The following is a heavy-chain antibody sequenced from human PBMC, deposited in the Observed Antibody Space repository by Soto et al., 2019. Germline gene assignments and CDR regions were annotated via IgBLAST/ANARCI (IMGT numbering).Heavy chain of an antibody. D-gene: IGHD3-3*01. CDR3: AKDYNFWSRGVRYYYYMDV. V-gene: IGHV3-23*01. Sequence: EVQLLECGGGLVQPGGSLRLSCAASGFTFSSYAMSWVRQAPGKGLEWVSAISGSGGSTYYADSVKGRFTISRDNSKNTLYLQLNSLRAEDTAVYYCAKDYNFWSRGVRYYYYMDVWGKGTTVTVSS. CDR1: GFTFSSYA. CDR2: ISGSGGST. J-gene: IGHJ6*03.